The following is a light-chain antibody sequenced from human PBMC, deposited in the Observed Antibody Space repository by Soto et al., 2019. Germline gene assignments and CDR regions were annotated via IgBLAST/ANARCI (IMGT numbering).Light chain of an antibody. CDR1: SGSVSTSYY. J-gene: IGLJ2*01. CDR3: GLYMGSGISV. CDR2: STN. Sequence: QTVVTQEPSFSVSPGGTVTLTCGLSSGSVSTSYYPSWYQQTPGQAPRTLIYSTNTRSSWVPDRFSGSILGNKAALTITGVQADDESDYYCGLYMGSGISVFGGGTKLTVL. V-gene: IGLV8-61*01.